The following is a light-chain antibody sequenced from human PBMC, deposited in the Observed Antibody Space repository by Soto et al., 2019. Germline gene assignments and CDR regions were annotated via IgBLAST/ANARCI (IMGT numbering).Light chain of an antibody. CDR2: DAS. J-gene: IGKJ5*01. CDR1: QSVSSY. CDR3: QQYNNWPSIT. Sequence: EIVLTQSPATLSLSPGERATLSCRPSQSVSSYLAWYQQKPGQAPRLLIYDASNRATGIPARFSGSGSGTEFTLTISSLQSEDFAVYYCQQYNNWPSITFGQGTRLEI. V-gene: IGKV3-11*01.